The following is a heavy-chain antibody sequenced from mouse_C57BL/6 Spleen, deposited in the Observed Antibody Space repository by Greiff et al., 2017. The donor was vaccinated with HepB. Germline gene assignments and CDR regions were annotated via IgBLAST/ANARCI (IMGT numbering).Heavy chain of an antibody. V-gene: IGHV1-15*01. CDR2: IDPETGGT. CDR1: GYTFTDYE. D-gene: IGHD3-2*02. J-gene: IGHJ2*01. Sequence: VKLMESGAELVRPGASVTLSCKASGYTFTDYEMHWVKQTPVHGLEWIGAIDPETGGTAYNQKFKGKAILTADKSSSTAYMELRSLTSEDSAVYYCTRGSSGYGYFDYWGQGTTLTVSS. CDR3: TRGSSGYGYFDY.